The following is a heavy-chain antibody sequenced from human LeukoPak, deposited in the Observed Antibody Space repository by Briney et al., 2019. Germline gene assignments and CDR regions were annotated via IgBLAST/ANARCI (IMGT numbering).Heavy chain of an antibody. CDR3: ARDPFRIVGATIDC. D-gene: IGHD1-26*01. CDR1: GYTFTVYY. J-gene: IGHJ4*02. Sequence: GASVKVSCKASGYTFTVYYMHWVRQAPGQGLEWMGRINPNSGGTNYAQKFQGRVTMTRDTSISTAYMELSRLRSDDTAVYYCARDPFRIVGATIDCWGQGTLVTVSS. V-gene: IGHV1-2*06. CDR2: INPNSGGT.